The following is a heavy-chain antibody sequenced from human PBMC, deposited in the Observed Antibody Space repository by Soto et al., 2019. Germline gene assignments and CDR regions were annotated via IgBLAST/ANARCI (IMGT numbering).Heavy chain of an antibody. J-gene: IGHJ6*02. D-gene: IGHD2-2*01. V-gene: IGHV1-69*06. CDR1: GGTFSSYA. Sequence: SVKVSCKXSGGTFSSYAISWVRQAPGQGLEWIGGIIPIFGTANYAQKFQGRVTITADKSTSTAYMELSSLRSEDTAVYYCARADIVVVPTAYYYYYGMDVWGQGTTVTVSS. CDR3: ARADIVVVPTAYYYYYGMDV. CDR2: IIPIFGTA.